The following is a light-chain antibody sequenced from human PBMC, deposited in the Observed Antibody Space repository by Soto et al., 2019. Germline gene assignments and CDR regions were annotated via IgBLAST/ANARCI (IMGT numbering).Light chain of an antibody. CDR2: GIS. Sequence: IVLTQSPGTLSLSPGERATLSCRASQSVSSSYLAWYQHKPGQAPRLLISGISRRAPGIPDRFSGDGSGTDFTLTIGRLEPEDYAVYYCHQYDGSPITFGQGTRLEIK. CDR1: QSVSSSY. V-gene: IGKV3-20*01. J-gene: IGKJ5*01. CDR3: HQYDGSPIT.